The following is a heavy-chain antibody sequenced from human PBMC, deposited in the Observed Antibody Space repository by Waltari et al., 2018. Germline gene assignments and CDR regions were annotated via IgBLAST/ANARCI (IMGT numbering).Heavy chain of an antibody. V-gene: IGHV4-4*02. CDR1: GDSISNNFF. J-gene: IGHJ4*02. Sequence: QVPLQESGPGLVKPSGTLSLTCTVSGDSISNNFFWSWVRQSPGKGLEWIGQVHQSGRSNYNPSLESRVTVSMDTSKNQFSLKMTSVTAADTAIYYCASDRGRGLYLDSWGQGTLVTVSP. D-gene: IGHD2-15*01. CDR2: VHQSGRS. CDR3: ASDRGRGLYLDS.